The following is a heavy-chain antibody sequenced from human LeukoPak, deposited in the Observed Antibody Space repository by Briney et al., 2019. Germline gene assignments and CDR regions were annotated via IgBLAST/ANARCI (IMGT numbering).Heavy chain of an antibody. CDR2: INPNSGGT. D-gene: IGHD2-15*01. J-gene: IGHJ6*03. Sequence: GAPVKVSCKASGYTFTGYYMHRGRQAPGQRLEWMGWINPNSGGTNYAQKFQGRVTMTRDTSISTAYMELSRLRSDDTAVYYCARASGGGYNYYYYYYMDVWGKGTTVTVSS. CDR1: GYTFTGYY. V-gene: IGHV1-2*02. CDR3: ARASGGGYNYYYYYYMDV.